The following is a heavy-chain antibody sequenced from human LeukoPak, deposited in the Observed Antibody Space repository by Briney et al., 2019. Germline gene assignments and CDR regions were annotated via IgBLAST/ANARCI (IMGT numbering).Heavy chain of an antibody. J-gene: IGHJ4*02. Sequence: SQTLSLTCTVSGGSISSYYWSWIRQPPGKGLEWIGYIYYSGRTSYNPSLKSRVTISVDTSKNQFSLKLSSVTAADTAVYYCARSSMAVDYWGQGTLVTVSS. V-gene: IGHV4-59*01. D-gene: IGHD2/OR15-2a*01. CDR1: GGSISSYY. CDR2: IYYSGRT. CDR3: ARSSMAVDY.